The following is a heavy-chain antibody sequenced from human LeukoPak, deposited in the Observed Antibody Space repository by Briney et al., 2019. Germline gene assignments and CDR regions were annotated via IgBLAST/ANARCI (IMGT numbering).Heavy chain of an antibody. Sequence: SGTLSLTCAVSGGSISSSNWWSWVRQPPGKGLEWIGEIYHSGSTNYNPSLKSRVTISVDKSKNQFSLKLSSVTAADTAVYYCARARYFDWLSPDYWYFDLWGRGTLVTVSS. D-gene: IGHD3-9*01. CDR2: IYHSGST. CDR3: ARARYFDWLSPDYWYFDL. CDR1: GGSISSSNW. J-gene: IGHJ2*01. V-gene: IGHV4-4*02.